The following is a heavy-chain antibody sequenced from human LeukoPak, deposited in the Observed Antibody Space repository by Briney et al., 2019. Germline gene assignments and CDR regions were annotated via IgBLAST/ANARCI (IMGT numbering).Heavy chain of an antibody. CDR3: AREYDFWSGYYIDY. CDR1: GFTFSSNW. CDR2: ISSDGSST. J-gene: IGHJ4*02. Sequence: PGGSLRLSCAASGFTFSSNWMYWVRQAPGKGLVWVSYISSDGSSTNYADSVKGRFTISRDNAKNTLYVQMNSLRAEDTAVYYCAREYDFWSGYYIDYWGQGTLVTVSS. V-gene: IGHV3-74*01. D-gene: IGHD3-3*01.